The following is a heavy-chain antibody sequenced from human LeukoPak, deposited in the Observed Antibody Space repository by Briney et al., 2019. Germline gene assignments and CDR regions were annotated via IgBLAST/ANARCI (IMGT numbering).Heavy chain of an antibody. J-gene: IGHJ4*02. D-gene: IGHD6-19*01. CDR1: GFTFSSYA. V-gene: IGHV3-23*01. CDR3: AKVNGYSSGWYYFDY. CDR2: ISGSGGST. Sequence: GGSLRLSCAASGFTFSSYAMSWVRQAPGKGLEWVSAISGSGGSTYYADSVKGRFTISRDNSKNTLYLQMNSPRAEDTAVYYCAKVNGYSSGWYYFDYWGQGTLVTVSS.